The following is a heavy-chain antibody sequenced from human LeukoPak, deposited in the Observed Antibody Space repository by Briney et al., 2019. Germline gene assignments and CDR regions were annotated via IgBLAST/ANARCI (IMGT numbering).Heavy chain of an antibody. CDR3: ATARGELQFDP. J-gene: IGHJ5*02. Sequence: PPETLSLTCTVSGGSISSYYWSWIRQPPGKGLEWIGYIYYSGSTYYNPSLKSRVTISVDTSNNQFSLKLSSVTAADTAVYYCATARGELQFDPWGQGTLVTVSS. CDR1: GGSISSYY. D-gene: IGHD1-26*01. V-gene: IGHV4-30-4*01. CDR2: IYYSGST.